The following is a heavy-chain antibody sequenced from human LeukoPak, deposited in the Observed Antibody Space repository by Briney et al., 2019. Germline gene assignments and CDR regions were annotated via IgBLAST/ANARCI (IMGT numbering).Heavy chain of an antibody. Sequence: SETLSLTCAVYGGSFSGYYWSWIRQPPGKGLEWIGEINHSGSTNYNPSLKSRVTISVDTSKNQFSLKLSSVTAADTAVYYCARTIRGSTPPYFDYWGQGTLVTVSS. CDR1: GGSFSGYY. V-gene: IGHV4-34*01. J-gene: IGHJ4*02. CDR2: INHSGST. D-gene: IGHD3-10*01. CDR3: ARTIRGSTPPYFDY.